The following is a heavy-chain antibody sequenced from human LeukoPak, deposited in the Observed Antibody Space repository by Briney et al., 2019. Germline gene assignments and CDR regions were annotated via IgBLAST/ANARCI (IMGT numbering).Heavy chain of an antibody. J-gene: IGHJ5*02. Sequence: ASVKVSCRASGYTFTGYYIHWVRQAPGQGLEWMGWISPRTGGTVYAQKFQGRVTMTRDTSISTAYLQLNSVRSDDTAVYYCARVGATYGSWGQGTLVTVSS. V-gene: IGHV1-2*02. D-gene: IGHD3-10*01. CDR3: ARVGATYGS. CDR1: GYTFTGYY. CDR2: ISPRTGGT.